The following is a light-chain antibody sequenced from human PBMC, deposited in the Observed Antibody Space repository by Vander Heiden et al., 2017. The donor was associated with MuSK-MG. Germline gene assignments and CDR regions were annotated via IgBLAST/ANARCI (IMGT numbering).Light chain of an antibody. Sequence: IVLTQSPDTLSQSPGESATLSCRASQSVSANYLAWYQQKPGQAPSLLIYGISSRAAGVPDRFSGSGSGTDFTLTSSRLEHEDFAVYYWQQDGSSFTFGQGTRLEIK. V-gene: IGKV3-20*01. J-gene: IGKJ5*01. CDR2: GIS. CDR1: QSVSANY. CDR3: QQDGSSFT.